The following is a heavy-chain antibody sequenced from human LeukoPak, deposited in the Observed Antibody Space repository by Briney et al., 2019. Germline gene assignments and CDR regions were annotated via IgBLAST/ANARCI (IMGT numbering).Heavy chain of an antibody. D-gene: IGHD6-19*01. CDR3: ARVRGRYSSGWYALDY. CDR1: GYTFTGYY. V-gene: IGHV1-2*02. Sequence: GASVKVSCKASGYTFTGYYMHWVRQAPGQGLGWMGWINPNSGGTNYAQKFQGRVTMTRDTSISTAYMELSRLRSDDTAVYYCARVRGRYSSGWYALDYWGQGTLVTVSS. CDR2: INPNSGGT. J-gene: IGHJ4*02.